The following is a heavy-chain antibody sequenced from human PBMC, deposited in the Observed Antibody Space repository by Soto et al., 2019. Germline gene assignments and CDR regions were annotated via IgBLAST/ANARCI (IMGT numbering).Heavy chain of an antibody. CDR2: IGTQHDA. J-gene: IGHJ5*02. V-gene: IGHV3-13*01. Sequence: EVQLVESGGGLVQPGGSLRLSCAASGFTFSTYDMHWVRQALGKGLEWVSAIGTQHDAYYPDSVKGRFTTSRENAKNSLYLQMNSLRAGDTAVYFFARQASYWHGGGGWFDPWGQGTLVTVSS. CDR3: ARQASYWHGGGGWFDP. D-gene: IGHD2-8*02. CDR1: GFTFSTYD.